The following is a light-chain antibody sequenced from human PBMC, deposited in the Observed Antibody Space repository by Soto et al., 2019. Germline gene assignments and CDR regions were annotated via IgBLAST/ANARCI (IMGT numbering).Light chain of an antibody. V-gene: IGKV3-20*01. J-gene: IGKJ1*01. Sequence: EIVLTQSPGTLSLSPGERATLSCRASQSIGSSYLAWYQQKPGQAPRLLIYGASSRATGIPDRFGGSGSGTHFTLTISRLEPEDFALYYCQQYRSSPRTFGQGTKVEIK. CDR2: GAS. CDR3: QQYRSSPRT. CDR1: QSIGSSY.